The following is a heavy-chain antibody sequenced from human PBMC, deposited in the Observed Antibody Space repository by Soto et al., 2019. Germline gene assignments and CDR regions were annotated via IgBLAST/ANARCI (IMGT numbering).Heavy chain of an antibody. Sequence: PSETLSLTCTVSGGSISSSSYYWGWIRQPPGKGLEWIGSIYYSGSTYYNPSLKSRVTISVDTSKNQFSLKLSSVTAADTAVCYCARDPVGTRAYINAFDIWGQGTMVTVSS. CDR3: ARDPVGTRAYINAFDI. V-gene: IGHV4-39*02. CDR2: IYYSGST. J-gene: IGHJ3*02. D-gene: IGHD7-27*01. CDR1: GGSISSSSYY.